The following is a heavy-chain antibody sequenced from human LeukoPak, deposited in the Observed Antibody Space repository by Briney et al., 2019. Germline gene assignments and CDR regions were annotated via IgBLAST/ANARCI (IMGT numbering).Heavy chain of an antibody. CDR3: ARGYYYDSSGYYDDY. Sequence: GGSLRLSCAASGFTFSDYYMGWIRQAPGKGLEWVSYISSSGSTIYYADSVKGRFTISRDNAKNSLYLQMNSLRAEDTAVYYCARGYYYDSSGYYDDYWGQGTLVTVSS. CDR2: ISSSGSTI. CDR1: GFTFSDYY. D-gene: IGHD3-22*01. J-gene: IGHJ4*02. V-gene: IGHV3-11*01.